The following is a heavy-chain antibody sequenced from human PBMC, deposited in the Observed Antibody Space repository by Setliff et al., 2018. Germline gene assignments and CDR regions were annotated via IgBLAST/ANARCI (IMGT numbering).Heavy chain of an antibody. D-gene: IGHD3-3*01. CDR3: ARRWAFGAFDI. J-gene: IGHJ3*02. CDR1: GYTFTSYS. V-gene: IGHV1-3*01. Sequence: GASVKVSCKASGYTFTSYSMHWVRQAPGQSLEWMGWINAGNGNTKYSQNFQGRVTVTRDTSASTAYMELSSLKSEDTAVYYCARRWAFGAFDIWGQGTMVTVS. CDR2: INAGNGNT.